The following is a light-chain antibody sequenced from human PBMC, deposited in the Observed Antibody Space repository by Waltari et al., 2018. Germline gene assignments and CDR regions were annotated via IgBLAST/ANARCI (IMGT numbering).Light chain of an antibody. CDR2: GNY. Sequence: QSVLTQPPSASGTPGQRVTISCSGSSSNIASNSVNWYQQLPGTAPKLLVYGNYQRPSGVPDRVSGSKSGTSASLAISGLQSQDEADYYCAAWDDSLNGVVFGGGTKLTV. J-gene: IGLJ2*01. V-gene: IGLV1-44*01. CDR3: AAWDDSLNGVV. CDR1: SSNIASNS.